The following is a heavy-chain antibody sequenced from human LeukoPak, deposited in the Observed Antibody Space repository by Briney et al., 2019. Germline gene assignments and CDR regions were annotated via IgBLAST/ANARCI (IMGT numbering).Heavy chain of an antibody. Sequence: GGSLRLSCAASGFTFSSFGFNWVRPGPGQGLEWVSSIGPTGTDRYYADSVRGRFTISRDNAKNSMYLQMDSLRDEDTAVYYCATETIGRHYDYWGQGTLLTVSS. CDR2: IGPTGTDR. CDR3: ATETIGRHYDY. J-gene: IGHJ4*02. V-gene: IGHV3-21*01. CDR1: GFTFSSFG. D-gene: IGHD1-14*01.